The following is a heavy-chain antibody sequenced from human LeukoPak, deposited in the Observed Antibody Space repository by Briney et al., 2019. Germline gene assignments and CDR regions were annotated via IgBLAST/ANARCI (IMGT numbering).Heavy chain of an antibody. V-gene: IGHV4-59*08. J-gene: IGHJ4*02. Sequence: SETLSLTCTVSGGSISSYYWSWIRQPPGKGLEWIGYIYYSGSTNYNPSLKSRVTLSVDTSKNQFSLKLSSVTAADTAVYYCARLVGGSGFDYWGQGTLVTVSS. CDR3: ARLVGGSGFDY. CDR2: IYYSGST. CDR1: GGSISSYY. D-gene: IGHD3-10*01.